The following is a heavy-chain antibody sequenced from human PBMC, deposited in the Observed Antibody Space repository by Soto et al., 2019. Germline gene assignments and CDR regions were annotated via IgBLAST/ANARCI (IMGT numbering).Heavy chain of an antibody. CDR1: GYTFTGYY. J-gene: IGHJ3*02. Sequence: ASVKVSCKASGYTFTGYYMHWVRQAPGQGLEWMGWINPNSGGTNYAQKFQGMVTMTRDTSISTAYMELSRLRSDVTVVYYCARVWRGSVSYYAFDIWGQGTMVTVSS. V-gene: IGHV1-2*02. CDR3: ARVWRGSVSYYAFDI. D-gene: IGHD3-10*01. CDR2: INPNSGGT.